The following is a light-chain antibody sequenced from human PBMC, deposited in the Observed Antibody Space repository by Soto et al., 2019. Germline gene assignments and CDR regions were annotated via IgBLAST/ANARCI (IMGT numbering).Light chain of an antibody. CDR1: QSISRTF. CDR3: QQYGRSPYT. J-gene: IGKJ2*01. Sequence: EVVLTQSPGSLYLSPGERATLSCRASQSISRTFVAWYQQKPGQAPRLLIYGASNRATGIPDRFSGSGSGADFTLTISGLEPEDFAVYYCQQYGRSPYTFGQGTRLAIK. V-gene: IGKV3-20*01. CDR2: GAS.